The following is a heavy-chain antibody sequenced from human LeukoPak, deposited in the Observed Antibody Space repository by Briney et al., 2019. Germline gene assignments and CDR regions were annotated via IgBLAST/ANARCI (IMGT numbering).Heavy chain of an antibody. J-gene: IGHJ3*02. V-gene: IGHV4-34*01. Sequence: SETLSLTCAVYGGSFSGYYWSWIRQPPGKGLEWIGEINHSGSTNYNPSLKSRVTISVDTSKNQFSLKLSSVTAADTAVYYCARHNAAMDAFDIWGQGTMVTVSS. CDR3: ARHNAAMDAFDI. CDR2: INHSGST. CDR1: GGSFSGYY. D-gene: IGHD5-18*01.